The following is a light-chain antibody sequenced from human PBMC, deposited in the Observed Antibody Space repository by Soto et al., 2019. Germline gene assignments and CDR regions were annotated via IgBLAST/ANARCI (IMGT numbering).Light chain of an antibody. Sequence: EVVLTQSPGTLSLSPGERATLSCRASQSVSNNYFAWYQQKPGQAPRLLIFGSSDRATGIPDRFSGSGSGTDFTLTFSRLGPEDSAVYYYQQYGSSPPYTFGQLTKLEI. J-gene: IGKJ2*01. V-gene: IGKV3-20*01. CDR3: QQYGSSPPYT. CDR2: GSS. CDR1: QSVSNNY.